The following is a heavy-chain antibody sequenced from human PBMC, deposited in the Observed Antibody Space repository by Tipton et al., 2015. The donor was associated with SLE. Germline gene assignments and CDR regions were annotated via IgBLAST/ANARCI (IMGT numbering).Heavy chain of an antibody. Sequence: TLSLTCTLSGGSITSSNWWTWVRQPPGKGLEWIGEIFHSGSTNYNPSLKSRVSMSVDKAKNQFSLKVRSVTAADTAVYFCAREPTAGVYYDSNGIPDYWGQGTLVTVSS. CDR3: AREPTAGVYYDSNGIPDY. D-gene: IGHD3-22*01. V-gene: IGHV4-4*01. J-gene: IGHJ4*02. CDR2: IFHSGST. CDR1: GGSITSSNW.